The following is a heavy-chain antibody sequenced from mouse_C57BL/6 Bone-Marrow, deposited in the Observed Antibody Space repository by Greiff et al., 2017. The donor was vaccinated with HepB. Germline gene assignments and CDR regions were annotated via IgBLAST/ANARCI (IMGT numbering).Heavy chain of an antibody. Sequence: DVKLVESGGGLVQPGESLKLSCESNEYEFPSHDMSWVRKTPEKRLELVAALNSAGGSTYYPDTMERRFIIARDNTKKTLYLQMSSLRSEDTALYYCARPFLTSAWFAYWGQGTLVTVSA. CDR1: EYEFPSHD. CDR2: LNSAGGST. J-gene: IGHJ3*01. D-gene: IGHD1-1*01. V-gene: IGHV5-2*01. CDR3: ARPFLTSAWFAY.